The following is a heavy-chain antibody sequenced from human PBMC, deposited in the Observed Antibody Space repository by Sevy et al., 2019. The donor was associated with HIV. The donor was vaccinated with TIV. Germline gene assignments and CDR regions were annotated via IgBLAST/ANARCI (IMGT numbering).Heavy chain of an antibody. CDR2: VKKDGSER. J-gene: IGHJ4*02. V-gene: IGHV3-7*03. D-gene: IGHD3-10*01. Sequence: GGSLRLSCAASGFMFNDFWMSWVRQAPGKGLDWAANVKKDGSERYYADSVKGRFTISRDNAKNLLYLQMNSLTAEDTAIYYCAREWSWAYFDSWGQGTLVTVSS. CDR3: AREWSWAYFDS. CDR1: GFMFNDFW.